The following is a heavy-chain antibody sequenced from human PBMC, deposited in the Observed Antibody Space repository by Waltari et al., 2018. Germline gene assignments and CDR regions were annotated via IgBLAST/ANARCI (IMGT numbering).Heavy chain of an antibody. CDR1: GFTFSSYW. CDR2: IKQDGSEK. CDR3: ARGQRVMRLDAFDI. J-gene: IGHJ3*02. Sequence: EVQLVESGGGLVQPGGSLRLSCAASGFTFSSYWMSWVRQAPGKGLEWVANIKQDGSEKYYVDSVKGRFNISRDNAKNSLYLQMNSLRAEDTAVYYCARGQRVMRLDAFDIWGQGTMVTVSS. D-gene: IGHD3-16*01. V-gene: IGHV3-7*01.